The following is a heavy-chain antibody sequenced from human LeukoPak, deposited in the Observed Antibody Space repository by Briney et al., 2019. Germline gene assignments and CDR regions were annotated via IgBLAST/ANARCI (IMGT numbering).Heavy chain of an antibody. CDR1: GFTFTSLE. V-gene: IGHV3-48*03. CDR3: AGALTMGYYFGF. Sequence: GGSLRLSCAASGFTFTSLEMAWVRQAPGKGLEWLSYISGHGNAVFYADSVKGRFTISRDNAKNSVYLQMNGLRAEDPAIYFCAGALTMGYYFGFWGQGTLVTVSS. CDR2: ISGHGNAV. D-gene: IGHD3-10*01. J-gene: IGHJ4*02.